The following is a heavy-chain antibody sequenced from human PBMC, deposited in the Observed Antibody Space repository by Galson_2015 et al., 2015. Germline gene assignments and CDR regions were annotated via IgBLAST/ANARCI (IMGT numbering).Heavy chain of an antibody. CDR1: GYTLTELS. J-gene: IGHJ4*02. Sequence: SVKVSCKVSGYTLTELSMYWVRQAPGKGLEWMGGFDPEDGEPIYSQKFQDRVTMTEDTSTDTAYMELSSLRSEDTAVYYCATDFLVGVACTGGGRDYWGQGTLVTVSS. CDR2: FDPEDGEP. V-gene: IGHV1-24*01. CDR3: ATDFLVGVACTGGGRDY. D-gene: IGHD2-8*02.